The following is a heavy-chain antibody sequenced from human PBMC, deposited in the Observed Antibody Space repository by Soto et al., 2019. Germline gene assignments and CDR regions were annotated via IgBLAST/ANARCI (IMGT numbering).Heavy chain of an antibody. J-gene: IGHJ6*02. D-gene: IGHD3-16*01. V-gene: IGHV1-69*01. CDR2: IMAVFGTA. CDR3: ATSRGFYAAMDV. Sequence: QVHLVQSGTEVKKPGSSVKVSCKASGGNFRDYAISWVRQAPGQGPEWMGGIMAVFGTATYAQKFQGRVTFSADEFTTTAYLDLSSLTSGAAAVYYCATSRGFYAAMDVWGQGTTVTVSS. CDR1: GGNFRDYA.